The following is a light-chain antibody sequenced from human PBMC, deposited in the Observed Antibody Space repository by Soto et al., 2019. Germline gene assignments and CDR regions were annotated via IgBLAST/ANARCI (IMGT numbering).Light chain of an antibody. J-gene: IGLJ1*01. CDR3: SSYTSSSTLV. CDR1: STDVGGYNY. CDR2: EVS. Sequence: QSVLTQPASVSGSPGQSITISCTGTSTDVGGYNYVSWYQQHPGKAPKLMISEVSNRPSGVSNRFSGSKSGNTASLTISGLQAEDGADYYCSSYTSSSTLVFGTGTKVTVL. V-gene: IGLV2-14*01.